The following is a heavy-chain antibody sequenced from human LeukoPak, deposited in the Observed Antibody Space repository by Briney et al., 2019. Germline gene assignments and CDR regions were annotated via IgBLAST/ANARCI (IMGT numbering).Heavy chain of an antibody. Sequence: GESLKISCKGSGHSFTSYWIGWVRQMPGKGLEWMGIIYPGDSDTRYSPSFQGQVTISADKSISTAYLQWSSLKASDTAMYYCARLVTMVRGVPYYFDYWGQGTLVTVSS. CDR2: IYPGDSDT. D-gene: IGHD3-10*01. J-gene: IGHJ4*02. CDR3: ARLVTMVRGVPYYFDY. V-gene: IGHV5-51*01. CDR1: GHSFTSYW.